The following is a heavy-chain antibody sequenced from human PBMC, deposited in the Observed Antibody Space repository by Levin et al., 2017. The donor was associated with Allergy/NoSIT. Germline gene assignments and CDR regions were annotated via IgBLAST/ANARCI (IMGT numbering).Heavy chain of an antibody. D-gene: IGHD3-9*01. Sequence: SETLSLTCAVYGGSFSGYYWSWIRQPPGKGLEWIGEINHSGSTNYNPSLKSRVTISVDTSKNQFSLKLSSVTAADTAVYYCARELRYFDWFGWFDPWGQGTLVTVSS. CDR1: GGSFSGYY. CDR2: INHSGST. J-gene: IGHJ5*02. CDR3: ARELRYFDWFGWFDP. V-gene: IGHV4-34*01.